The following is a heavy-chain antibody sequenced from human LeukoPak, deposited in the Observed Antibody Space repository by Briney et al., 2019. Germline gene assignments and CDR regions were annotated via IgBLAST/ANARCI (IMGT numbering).Heavy chain of an antibody. D-gene: IGHD2-15*01. CDR1: EFTFSSYS. Sequence: GGSLRLSCAASEFTFSSYSMNWVRQAPGKGLEWVSTISGSADSTYYADSVKGRFTISRDNSKNTLFLQMNSLRAEDTAVYYCAKKACGGGTCYYDYWGQGTLVTVSS. CDR3: AKKACGGGTCYYDY. CDR2: ISGSADST. V-gene: IGHV3-23*01. J-gene: IGHJ4*02.